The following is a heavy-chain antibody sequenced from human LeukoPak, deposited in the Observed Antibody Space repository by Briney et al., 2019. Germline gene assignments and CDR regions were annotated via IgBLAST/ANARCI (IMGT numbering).Heavy chain of an antibody. CDR3: AKDLYSYGYY. CDR1: GFTFSSYA. CDR2: ISGCGGST. J-gene: IGHJ4*02. D-gene: IGHD5-18*01. V-gene: IGHV3-23*01. Sequence: PGGSLRLSCAASGFTFSSYAMSWVPRAPGKGLEWVSAISGCGGSTYYADSVKGRFTISRDNSKNTLYLQMNSLRAEDTAVYYCAKDLYSYGYYWGQGTLVTVSS.